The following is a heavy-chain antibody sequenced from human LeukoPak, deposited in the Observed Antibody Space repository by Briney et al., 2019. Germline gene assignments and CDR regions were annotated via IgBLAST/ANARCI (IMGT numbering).Heavy chain of an antibody. CDR3: ARGPYYYDSSGYYY. J-gene: IGHJ4*02. D-gene: IGHD3-22*01. Sequence: SETLSLTCAVYGGSFSGYYWSWIRQPPGKGLEWIGEINHSGSTNYNPSLKSRVTISVDTSKNQLSLKLSSVTAADTAVYYCARGPYYYDSSGYYYWGQGTLVTVSS. CDR1: GGSFSGYY. CDR2: INHSGST. V-gene: IGHV4-34*01.